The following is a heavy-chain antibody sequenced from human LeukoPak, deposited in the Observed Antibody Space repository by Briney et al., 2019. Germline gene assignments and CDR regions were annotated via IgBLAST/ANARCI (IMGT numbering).Heavy chain of an antibody. CDR1: GFPFSSYA. CDR3: ARDQMGPYYGMDV. V-gene: IGHV3-30-3*01. J-gene: IGHJ6*02. CDR2: ISYDGSNK. D-gene: IGHD5-24*01. Sequence: SGRSLPLSCASSGFPFSSYAMHWVRQAPGKGLEWVAVISYDGSNKYYADSVKGRFTISRDNSKNTLYLQMNSLRAEDTAVYYCARDQMGPYYGMDVWGQGTTVTVSS.